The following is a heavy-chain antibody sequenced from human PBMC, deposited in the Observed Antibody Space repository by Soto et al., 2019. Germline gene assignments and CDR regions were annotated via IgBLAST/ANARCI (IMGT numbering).Heavy chain of an antibody. CDR3: AREASDGFTHYGLAV. CDR1: GFTFSSYS. Sequence: PGGSLRLSCAASGFTFSSYSMNWVRQAPGKGLEWVSSIREGTGYIFYADSLKGRFTISRDNAKNSLFLQLNSLRADDTAVYYCAREASDGFTHYGLAVWGQGTT. CDR2: IREGTGYI. J-gene: IGHJ6*02. D-gene: IGHD3-10*01. V-gene: IGHV3-21*06.